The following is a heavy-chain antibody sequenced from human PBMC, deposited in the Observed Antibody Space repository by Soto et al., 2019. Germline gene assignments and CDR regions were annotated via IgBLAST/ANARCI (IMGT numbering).Heavy chain of an antibody. CDR3: AKDRGYYGSGSYLFSYGDYGMDV. D-gene: IGHD3-10*01. CDR1: GFTFSSYG. J-gene: IGHJ6*02. Sequence: GGSLRLSCAASGFTFSSYGMHWVRQAPGKGLEWVAVISYDGSNKYYADSVKGRFTISRDNSKNTLYLQMNSLRAEDTAVYYCAKDRGYYGSGSYLFSYGDYGMDVWGQGTTVTVSS. CDR2: ISYDGSNK. V-gene: IGHV3-30*18.